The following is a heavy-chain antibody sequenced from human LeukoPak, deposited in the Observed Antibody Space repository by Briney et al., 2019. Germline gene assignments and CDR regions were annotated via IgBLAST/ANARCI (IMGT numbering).Heavy chain of an antibody. V-gene: IGHV3-20*04. CDR2: INWNGGST. CDR1: GFTFDDYG. Sequence: PGGSLRLSCAASGFTFDDYGMSWARQAPGKGLEWVSGINWNGGSTGYADSVKGRFTISRDNAKNSLYLQMNSLRAEDTALYYCARDRSTRTYYYYYYYMDVWGKGTTVTVSS. CDR3: ARDRSTRTYYYYYYYMDV. J-gene: IGHJ6*03.